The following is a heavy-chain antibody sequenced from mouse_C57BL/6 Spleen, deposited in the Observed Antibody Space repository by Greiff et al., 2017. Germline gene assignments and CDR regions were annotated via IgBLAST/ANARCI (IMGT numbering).Heavy chain of an antibody. CDR1: GYSFTGYF. Sequence: VQLQQSGPELVKPGDSVKISCKASGYSFTGYFMNWVMQSHGQSLEWIGRINPYNGDTFYNQKFKGKATLTVDKSSSTAHMELRSLTSEDSAVYYCARRGIWSYDYDGGFDDWGKGTTLTVSS. J-gene: IGHJ2*01. D-gene: IGHD2-4*01. CDR2: INPYNGDT. V-gene: IGHV1-20*01. CDR3: ARRGIWSYDYDGGFDD.